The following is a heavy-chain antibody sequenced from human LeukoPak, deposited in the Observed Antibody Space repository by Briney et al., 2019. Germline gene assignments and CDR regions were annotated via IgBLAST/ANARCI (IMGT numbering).Heavy chain of an antibody. CDR1: GFTFSSYW. V-gene: IGHV3-7*01. D-gene: IGHD6-13*01. J-gene: IGHJ5*02. CDR2: IKQDGSEK. Sequence: GGSLRLPCAASGFTFSSYWMSWVRQAPGKGLEWVANIKQDGSEKYYVDSVEGRFTISRDNAKNSLYLQMNSLRAEDTAVYYCARDRRIAAAGGHWFDPWGQGTLVTVSS. CDR3: ARDRRIAAAGGHWFDP.